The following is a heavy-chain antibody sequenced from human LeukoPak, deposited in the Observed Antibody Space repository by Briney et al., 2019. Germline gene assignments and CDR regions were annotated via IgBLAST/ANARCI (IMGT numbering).Heavy chain of an antibody. J-gene: IGHJ4*02. Sequence: GGSLRLSCAASGFTFSSYGMHWVRQAPGKGLEWVAFIRYDGSNKYYADSVKGRFTISRDNSKNTLYLQMNSLRAEDTAVYYCAKLWGLAYIVAPPGTDYWGQGTLVTVSS. D-gene: IGHD5-12*01. CDR1: GFTFSSYG. CDR3: AKLWGLAYIVAPPGTDY. V-gene: IGHV3-30*02. CDR2: IRYDGSNK.